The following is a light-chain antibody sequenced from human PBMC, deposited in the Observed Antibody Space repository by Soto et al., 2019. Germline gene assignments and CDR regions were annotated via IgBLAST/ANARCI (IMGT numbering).Light chain of an antibody. CDR3: KQYEAFPRT. CDR2: GAS. Sequence: ELVLTQSPVTLSLSPGTRATLYYGASQSVSSSYLAWYQQKPGQAPRLLIYGASSRATGIPDRFSGSGSGTDFTLTISRLEAEDVAVYYCKQYEAFPRTFGQGTKVDIK. J-gene: IGKJ1*01. V-gene: IGKV3-20*01. CDR1: QSVSSSY.